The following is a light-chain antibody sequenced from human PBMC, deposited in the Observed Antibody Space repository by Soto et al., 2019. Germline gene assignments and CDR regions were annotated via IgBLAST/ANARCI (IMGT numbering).Light chain of an antibody. J-gene: IGKJ2*01. CDR2: LGS. Sequence: DIVMTQSPLSLPVTPGGPASISCRSSQSLLQSNGYSYVDWYLQKPGQSPQLLIFLGSNRAAGVPDRVSGSGSGTDFTLKISRVEAEDVGTCYCMQALETPYTFGQGTKLEIK. CDR3: MQALETPYT. V-gene: IGKV2-28*01. CDR1: QSLLQSNGYSY.